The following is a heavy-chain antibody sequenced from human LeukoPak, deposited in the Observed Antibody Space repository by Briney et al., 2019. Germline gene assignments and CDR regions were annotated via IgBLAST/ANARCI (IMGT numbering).Heavy chain of an antibody. D-gene: IGHD6-6*01. Sequence: SETLSLTCAVYGGSFSGYYWSWIRQPPGKGLEWIGEINHSGSTNYNPSLKSRVTISVDTSKNQFSLKLSSVTAADTAVYYCARAVAARPLYYYYYYMDVWGKGTTVTVSS. CDR2: INHSGST. CDR1: GGSFSGYY. CDR3: ARAVAARPLYYYYYYMDV. V-gene: IGHV4-34*01. J-gene: IGHJ6*03.